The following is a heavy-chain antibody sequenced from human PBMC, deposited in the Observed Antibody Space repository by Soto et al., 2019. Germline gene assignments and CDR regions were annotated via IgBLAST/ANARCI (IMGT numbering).Heavy chain of an antibody. CDR2: ISRDGNNK. V-gene: IGHV3-30*18. D-gene: IGHD4-4*01. CDR3: AKDAYTPFRTTAHDSGGLDH. CDR1: GFTFRFFD. J-gene: IGHJ4*02. Sequence: GGSLRLSCETSGFTFRFFDMHWVRQSPGKGLEWVAMISRDGNNKHYGDSVKGRFSISRDNSKNTLYLQMNRLSDDDTAIYYCAKDAYTPFRTTAHDSGGLDHWGRGTLVTVSS.